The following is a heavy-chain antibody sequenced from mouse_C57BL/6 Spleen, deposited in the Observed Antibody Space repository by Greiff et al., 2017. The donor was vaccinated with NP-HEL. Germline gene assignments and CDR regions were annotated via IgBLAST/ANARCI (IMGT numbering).Heavy chain of an antibody. D-gene: IGHD2-4*01. Sequence: VKLVESGPELVKPGASVKISCKASGYAFSSSWMNWVKQRPGKGLEWIGRIYPGDGDTNYNGKFKGKATLTADKSSSTAYMQLSSLASEDSAVYCCAREMVLYDDDGGRWYFDVWGTGTTVTVSS. V-gene: IGHV1-82*01. CDR2: IYPGDGDT. CDR1: GYAFSSSW. J-gene: IGHJ1*03. CDR3: AREMVLYDDDGGRWYFDV.